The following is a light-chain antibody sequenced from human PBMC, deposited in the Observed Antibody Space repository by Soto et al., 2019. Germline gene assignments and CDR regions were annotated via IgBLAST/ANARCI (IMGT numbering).Light chain of an antibody. CDR2: KAS. J-gene: IGKJ1*01. Sequence: DIQMTQSPSTLSGSVGDRVTITCRASQTISSWLAWYQQKPGKAPKLLIYKASTLKSGVPSRFSGSGSGTEFTLTISSLQPDDFATYYCQHYNSYSEAVGPGTKVEIK. V-gene: IGKV1-5*03. CDR1: QTISSW. CDR3: QHYNSYSEA.